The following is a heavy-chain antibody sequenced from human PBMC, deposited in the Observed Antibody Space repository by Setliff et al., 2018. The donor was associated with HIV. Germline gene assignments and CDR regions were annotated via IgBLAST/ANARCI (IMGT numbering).Heavy chain of an antibody. J-gene: IGHJ5*02. Sequence: SETLSLTCTVSGGSISSNSYYWGWIRQPPGKGLEWIGSIYHSGRTYYNPSLKSRVTISVDTSKNQFSLKLNSVTAADTAVYYCARDFKRYNSPCRFDPWGPGTLVTVSS. V-gene: IGHV4-39*07. CDR2: IYHSGRT. CDR1: GGSISSNSYY. CDR3: ARDFKRYNSPCRFDP. D-gene: IGHD5-12*01.